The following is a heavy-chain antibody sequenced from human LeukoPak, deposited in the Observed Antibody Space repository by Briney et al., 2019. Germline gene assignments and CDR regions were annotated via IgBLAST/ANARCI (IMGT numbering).Heavy chain of an antibody. V-gene: IGHV1-2*02. D-gene: IGHD4-17*01. CDR2: INPNSGGT. CDR3: ARGASGVYTVSTSWFDP. CDR1: RYTFTGCY. Sequence: ASVKVSCKASRYTFTGCYMQWVRQAPGQGLEWMGWINPNSGGTNYAQKFQGRGTMTRDTSITTAYMELSRLRPADTAVYYCARGASGVYTVSTSWFDPWGQGSLVTVSS. J-gene: IGHJ5*02.